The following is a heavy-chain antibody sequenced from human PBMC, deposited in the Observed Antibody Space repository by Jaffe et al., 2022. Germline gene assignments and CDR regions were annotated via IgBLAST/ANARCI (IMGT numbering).Heavy chain of an antibody. CDR1: GYNFNRFW. D-gene: IGHD5-12*01. V-gene: IGHV5-51*03. J-gene: IGHJ4*02. CDR3: LRLSLGYSGYELGY. Sequence: EVQLVQSGAEVKKPGESLKISCKSSGYNFNRFWIGWVRQKPGKGLEWMGIIYGGDSDTRLSPPFQGQVTISADKSIDTAYLQWNSLKASDSAMYYCLRLSLGYSGYELGYWGQGTLVTVSS. CDR2: IYGGDSDT.